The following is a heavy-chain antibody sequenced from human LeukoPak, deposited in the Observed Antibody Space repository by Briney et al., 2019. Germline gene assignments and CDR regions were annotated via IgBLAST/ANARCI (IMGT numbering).Heavy chain of an antibody. CDR1: GRSMSSGDYS. J-gene: IGHJ4*02. CDR2: IYYSGST. D-gene: IGHD3-22*01. CDR3: ARGYYYDSSGSRAFDY. Sequence: SETLSLTCTVSGRSMSSGDYSWSWIRQPPGKGLEWIGYIYYSGSTYYNPSLKSRVTISVDTSKNQFSLKLSSVTAADTAVYYCARGYYYDSSGSRAFDYWGQGTLVTVSS. V-gene: IGHV4-30-4*01.